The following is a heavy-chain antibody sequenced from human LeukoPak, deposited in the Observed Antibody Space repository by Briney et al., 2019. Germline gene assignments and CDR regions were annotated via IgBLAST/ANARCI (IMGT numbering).Heavy chain of an antibody. D-gene: IGHD6-13*01. CDR3: AERREDSSSWYVLDY. CDR1: GFTLSSYG. Sequence: GGSLRLSCAASGFTLSSYGMHWVRQAPGKGLEWVAVIWYDGSNKYYADSVKGRFTISRDNSKNTLYLQMNSLRAEDTAVYYCAERREDSSSWYVLDYWGQGTLVTVSS. J-gene: IGHJ4*02. V-gene: IGHV3-30*02. CDR2: IWYDGSNK.